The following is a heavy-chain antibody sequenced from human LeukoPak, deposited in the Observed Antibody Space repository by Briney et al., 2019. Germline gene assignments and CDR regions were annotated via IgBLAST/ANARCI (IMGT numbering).Heavy chain of an antibody. CDR1: GGAFSGYY. CDR2: INHSGST. D-gene: IGHD4-17*01. J-gene: IGHJ4*02. Sequence: SETLSLTCGVYGGAFSGYYWSWIRQPPGKGLEWLGEINHSGSTNYNPSLKSRVTISVDTSMNQFSLKLSPVTAADTAVYYCARRGVTTVTRAYYFDYWGQGTLVTVSS. V-gene: IGHV4-34*01. CDR3: ARRGVTTVTRAYYFDY.